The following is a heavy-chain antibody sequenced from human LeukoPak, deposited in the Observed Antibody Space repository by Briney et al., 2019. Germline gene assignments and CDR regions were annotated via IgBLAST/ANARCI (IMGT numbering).Heavy chain of an antibody. J-gene: IGHJ4*02. V-gene: IGHV3-23*01. CDR2: ISGSGGST. CDR3: AKDLAAGYSSGWYIPGRYYFDY. CDR1: GFTFSSYA. D-gene: IGHD6-19*01. Sequence: GGSMRLSCAASGFTFSSYAMSWVRQAPGKGLEWVSAISGSGGSTYYADSVKGRFTISRDNSKNTLYLQMNSLRAEDTAVYYCAKDLAAGYSSGWYIPGRYYFDYWGQGTLVTVSS.